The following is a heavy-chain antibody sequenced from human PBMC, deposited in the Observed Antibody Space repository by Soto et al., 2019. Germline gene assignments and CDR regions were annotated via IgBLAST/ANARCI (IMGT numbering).Heavy chain of an antibody. CDR3: ARDSGVGQQLVRYYYYGMDV. CDR2: IIPIFGTA. V-gene: IGHV1-69*06. CDR1: GGTFSSYA. J-gene: IGHJ6*02. Sequence: QVQLVQSGAEVKKPGSSVKVSCKASGGTFSSYAISWVRQAPGQGLEWMGGIIPIFGTANYAQKFQGRVTITADKSTSTAYMELSSLRSEDTAVYYCARDSGVGQQLVRYYYYGMDVWGQGTTVTVSS. D-gene: IGHD6-13*01.